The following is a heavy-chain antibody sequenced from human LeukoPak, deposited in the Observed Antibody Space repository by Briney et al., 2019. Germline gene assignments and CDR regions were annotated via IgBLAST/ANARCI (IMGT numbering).Heavy chain of an antibody. D-gene: IGHD3-22*01. CDR3: ARDRGAYYYETGY. V-gene: IGHV3-66*01. CDR2: IYSGGNT. Sequence: GGSLRLSCAASGFTVSSNYMTWVRQAPGKGLEWISAIYSGGNTYYADSVKGRFTISRDNSKNTLYLQMNSLRAEDTAVYYCARDRGAYYYETGYWGKGILVTGSS. CDR1: GFTVSSNY. J-gene: IGHJ4*02.